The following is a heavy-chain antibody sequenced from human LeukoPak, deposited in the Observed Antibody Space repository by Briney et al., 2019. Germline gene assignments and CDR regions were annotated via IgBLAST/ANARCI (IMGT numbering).Heavy chain of an antibody. J-gene: IGHJ3*02. Sequence: GESLKISCKGSGYSFASYWIGWVRQMPGKGLEWMGIIYPGDSGTRYSPSFQGQVTISADKSISTAYLQWSSLKASDTAMYYCAKTREYSYRNAFDIWGQGTMVTVSS. CDR1: GYSFASYW. D-gene: IGHD5-18*01. CDR2: IYPGDSGT. CDR3: AKTREYSYRNAFDI. V-gene: IGHV5-51*01.